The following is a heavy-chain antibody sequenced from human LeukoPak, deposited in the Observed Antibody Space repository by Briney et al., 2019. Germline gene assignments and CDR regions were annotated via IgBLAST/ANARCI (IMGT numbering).Heavy chain of an antibody. D-gene: IGHD6-19*01. CDR1: GGSFSGYY. V-gene: IGHV4-34*01. J-gene: IGHJ4*02. CDR3: ARGAWLAPIFY. CDR2: INHSGST. Sequence: SETLSLTCAVYGGSFSGYYWSWIRQPPGKGLEWIGEINHSGSTNYNPSLKSRVTISVDTSKNQFSLKLSSVTAADTAVYYCARGAWLAPIFYWGQGTLVTVSS.